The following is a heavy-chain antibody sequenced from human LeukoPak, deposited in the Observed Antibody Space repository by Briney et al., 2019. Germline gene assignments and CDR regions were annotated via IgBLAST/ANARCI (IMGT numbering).Heavy chain of an antibody. D-gene: IGHD1-7*01. CDR2: INPNSGGT. J-gene: IGHJ5*02. V-gene: IGHV1-2*02. Sequence: GASVNVSCKASGYTVIGYYMHWVRQAPGQGLEWMGWINPNSGGTNYAQKFQGRVTMTRDTSISTAYMELSRLRSDDTAVYYCARELELRLYWFDPWGQGTLVTVSS. CDR3: ARELELRLYWFDP. CDR1: GYTVIGYY.